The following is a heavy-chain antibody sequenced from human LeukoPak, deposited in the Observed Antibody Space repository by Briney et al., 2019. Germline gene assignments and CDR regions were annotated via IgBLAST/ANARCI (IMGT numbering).Heavy chain of an antibody. Sequence: SVKVSCKASGYTFTSYAMNWVRQAPGQGLEWMGGIIPIFGTANYAQKFQGRVTITADESTSTAYMELSSLRSEDTAVYYCARNIGTISGYWFDPWGQGTLVTVSS. CDR1: GYTFTSYA. CDR3: ARNIGTISGYWFDP. CDR2: IIPIFGTA. J-gene: IGHJ5*02. D-gene: IGHD3-3*01. V-gene: IGHV1-69*13.